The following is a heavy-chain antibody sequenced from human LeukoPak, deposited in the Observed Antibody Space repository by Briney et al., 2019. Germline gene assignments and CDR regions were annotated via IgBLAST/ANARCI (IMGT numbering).Heavy chain of an antibody. CDR1: DGSFSGYY. V-gene: IGHV4-34*01. CDR2: INHSGST. D-gene: IGHD2-15*01. J-gene: IGHJ5*02. CDR3: ARGPPQVVHADPYCSGGSCYGSRWFDP. Sequence: KPSETLSLTCAVYDGSFSGYYWSWIRQPPGKGLEWIGEINHSGSTNYNPSLKSRVTISVDTSKNRFSLKLSSVTAADTAVYYCARGPPQVVHADPYCSGGSCYGSRWFDPWGQGTLVTVSS.